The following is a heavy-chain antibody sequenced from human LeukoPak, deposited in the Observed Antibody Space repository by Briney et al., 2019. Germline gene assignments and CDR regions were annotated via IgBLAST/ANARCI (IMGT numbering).Heavy chain of an antibody. Sequence: ISXXWWTWVRQPPGKGLEWIGEISQSARTNYNPSLKSRVTMSIGKSRNQFSLRMSSVTAADTAVYYCAGVRLGSSGFSEYFEHWGQGTLVTVSS. D-gene: IGHD3-22*01. V-gene: IGHV4-4*02. J-gene: IGHJ1*01. CDR2: ISQSART. CDR3: AGVRLGSSGFSEYFEH. CDR1: ISXXW.